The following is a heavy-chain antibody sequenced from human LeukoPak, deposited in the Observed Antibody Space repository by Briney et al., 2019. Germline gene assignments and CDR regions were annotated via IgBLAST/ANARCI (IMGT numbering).Heavy chain of an antibody. CDR2: IYYSGST. V-gene: IGHV4-39*07. J-gene: IGHJ4*02. D-gene: IGHD3-10*01. CDR1: GGSISSSSYY. CDR3: ARDYYGSGSPYYFDY. Sequence: SETLPLTCTVSGGSISSSSYYWGWIRQPPGKGLEWIGSIYYSGSTYYNPSLKSRVTISVDTSKNQFSLKLSSVTAADTAVYYCARDYYGSGSPYYFDYWGQGTLVTVSS.